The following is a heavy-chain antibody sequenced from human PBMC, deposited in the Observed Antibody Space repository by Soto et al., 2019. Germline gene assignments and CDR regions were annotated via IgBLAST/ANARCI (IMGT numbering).Heavy chain of an antibody. CDR2: INPSGGST. Sequence: GASVKVSCKASGYTFTSYYMHWVRQAPGQGLEWMGIINPSGGSTSYAQKFQGRVTMTRDTSTSTVYMELSSLRSEDTAVYYCARETIYYDSSGYINGNYYYGMDVWGQGTKVTVSS. D-gene: IGHD3-22*01. CDR1: GYTFTSYY. CDR3: ARETIYYDSSGYINGNYYYGMDV. V-gene: IGHV1-46*01. J-gene: IGHJ6*02.